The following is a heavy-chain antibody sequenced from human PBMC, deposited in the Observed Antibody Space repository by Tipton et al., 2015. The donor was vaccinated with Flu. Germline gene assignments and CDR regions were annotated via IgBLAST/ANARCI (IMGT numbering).Heavy chain of an antibody. J-gene: IGHJ4*02. V-gene: IGHV4-39*07. CDR3: ARLDPTDPQDC. CDR1: GGSISRSHYS. CDR2: IYYSGTT. Sequence: TLSLTCTVSGGSISRSHYSWGWIRQPPGKGLEWIGNIYYSGTTYYNPSLKSRVTISVDTSKNQFSLRLTSMTAAATAVYYCARLDPTDPQDCWGQGILVTVSS. D-gene: IGHD1-1*01.